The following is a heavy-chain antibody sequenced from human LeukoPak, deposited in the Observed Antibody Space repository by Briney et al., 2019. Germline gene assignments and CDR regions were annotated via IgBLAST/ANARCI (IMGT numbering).Heavy chain of an antibody. CDR2: IYVTGST. CDR1: GASISSYY. J-gene: IGHJ4*02. D-gene: IGHD1-14*01. V-gene: IGHV4-4*07. Sequence: SSETLSLTCTVSGASISSYYWSWIRQPAGKALEWIGRIYVTGSTTYNPSLESRVTMSLDTSKNHFSLKLRSVTAADTAVYYCARGRSGYWGQGTLVTVSS. CDR3: ARGRSGY.